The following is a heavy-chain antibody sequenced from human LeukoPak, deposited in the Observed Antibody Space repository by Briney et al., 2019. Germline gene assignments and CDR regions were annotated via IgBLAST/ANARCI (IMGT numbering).Heavy chain of an antibody. CDR3: ARGVVPAANVDFGFDY. D-gene: IGHD2-2*01. CDR1: GFTFSSYE. V-gene: IGHV3-48*03. CDR2: NSNSGSTI. J-gene: IGHJ4*02. Sequence: GGSLRLPCAASGFTFSSYEMNWVRQAPGKGLEWVSYNSNSGSTIYYADSVKGRFTISRDNAKNSLYLQMNSLRAEDTAVYYCARGVVPAANVDFGFDYWGQGTLVTVSS.